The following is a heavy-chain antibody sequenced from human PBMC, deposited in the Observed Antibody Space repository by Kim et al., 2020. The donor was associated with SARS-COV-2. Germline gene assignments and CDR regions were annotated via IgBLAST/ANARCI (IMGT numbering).Heavy chain of an antibody. Sequence: SETLSLTCTVSGGSISGTRYYWAWIRQSPGKGLKWIGSIYYNGNTYYEPSFKSRVTISVDTSKNQFSLKLTSVTATDTAVYYCARQFGTMYDYYGMDVWGQGTTVTVSS. CDR2: IYYNGNT. CDR3: ARQFGTMYDYYGMDV. V-gene: IGHV4-39*01. J-gene: IGHJ6*02. CDR1: GGSISGTRYY. D-gene: IGHD3-10*01.